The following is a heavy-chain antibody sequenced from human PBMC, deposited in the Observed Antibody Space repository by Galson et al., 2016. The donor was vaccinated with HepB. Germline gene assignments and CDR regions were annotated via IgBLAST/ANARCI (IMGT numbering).Heavy chain of an antibody. CDR2: IYPGDFDT. Sequence: QSGAEVKKPGESLKISCKGSGYSFTRHWIAWVRQLPGKGLEWMGSIYPGDFDTTYSPSFQGQVTISADKSISTASLQWSSLTASDTAMYYCARMAMTGYTPPFDALDIWGQGTMVIVSS. CDR1: GYSFTRHW. CDR3: ARMAMTGYTPPFDALDI. J-gene: IGHJ3*02. V-gene: IGHV5-51*01. D-gene: IGHD3-9*01.